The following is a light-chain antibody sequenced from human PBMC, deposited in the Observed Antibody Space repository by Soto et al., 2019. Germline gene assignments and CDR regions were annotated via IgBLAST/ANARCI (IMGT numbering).Light chain of an antibody. V-gene: IGLV2-14*01. J-gene: IGLJ3*02. Sequence: QSVLTQPASVSGSPGQSIPISCTGTRSDVGRYDYVSWFQQHPGKAPKLMIYEVANRPSGVSDRVSGSKSGNTASLTISGLQAEDEADYYCTSFTSSNTWLFGGGTKLTVL. CDR3: TSFTSSNTWL. CDR1: RSDVGRYDY. CDR2: EVA.